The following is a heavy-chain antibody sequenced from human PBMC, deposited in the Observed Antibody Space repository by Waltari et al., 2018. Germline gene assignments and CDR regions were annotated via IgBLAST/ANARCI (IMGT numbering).Heavy chain of an antibody. J-gene: IGHJ4*02. CDR2: IYSGGNT. Sequence: EVQLVESGGNLIQPGGSLRLYCAASGFTVRPNLLSWVRQAPGKGLEWVSIIYSGGNTYYAGSVKGRFTISRDNYKNMVYLEMNSLRAEDTAVYYCAKQSPSYTRGWYPLESWGPGTLVTVSP. D-gene: IGHD6-19*01. CDR1: GFTVRPNL. CDR3: AKQSPSYTRGWYPLES. V-gene: IGHV3-53*01.